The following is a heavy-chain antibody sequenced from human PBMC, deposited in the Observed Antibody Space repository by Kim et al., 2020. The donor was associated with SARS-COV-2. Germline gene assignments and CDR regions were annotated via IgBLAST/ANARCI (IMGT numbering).Heavy chain of an antibody. V-gene: IGHV3-33*05. CDR3: ARSQAGYYDILTGYYNYYYGMDV. CDR1: GFTFSSYG. J-gene: IGHJ6*02. CDR2: ISYDGSNK. Sequence: GGSLRLSCAASGFTFSSYGMHWVRQAPGKGLEWVAVISYDGSNKYYADSVKGRFTISRDNSKNTLYLQMNSLRAEDTAVYYCARSQAGYYDILTGYYNYYYGMDVWGQGTTVTVSS. D-gene: IGHD3-9*01.